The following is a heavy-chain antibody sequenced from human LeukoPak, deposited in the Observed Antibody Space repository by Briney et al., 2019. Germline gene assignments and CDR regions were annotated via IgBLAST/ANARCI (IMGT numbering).Heavy chain of an antibody. J-gene: IGHJ4*02. CDR2: IIAIFGTA. D-gene: IGHD3-3*01. CDR1: GGTFTSYA. V-gene: IGHV1-69*13. Sequence: SVKVSCKASGGTFTSYAISWVRQAPGQGLEWMGGIIAIFGTANYAQKFQGRVTITADESTSTVHMELSGMRSEDTAVYYCGRDQEGFFYWGQGTLVTVSS. CDR3: GRDQEGFFY.